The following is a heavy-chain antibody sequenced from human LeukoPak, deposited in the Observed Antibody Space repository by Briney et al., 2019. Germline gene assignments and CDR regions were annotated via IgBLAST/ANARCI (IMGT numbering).Heavy chain of an antibody. CDR1: GGSFNFYF. V-gene: IGHV4-34*01. D-gene: IGHD7-27*01. J-gene: IGHJ4*02. CDR2: IDNRGST. Sequence: PSETLSLTCTVSGGSFNFYFWHWIRQPSGKGLEWLADIDNRGSTQYNPSLRGRGTISVDTSRNHVSLRLTSVTAADTVVYFCARDSNWGFQWGPGTLVTVSS. CDR3: ARDSNWGFQ.